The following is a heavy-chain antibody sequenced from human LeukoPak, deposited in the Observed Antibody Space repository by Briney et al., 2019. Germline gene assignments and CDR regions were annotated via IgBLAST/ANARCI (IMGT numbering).Heavy chain of an antibody. CDR3: ARDLGRGWFDP. CDR2: INPNSGGT. J-gene: IGHJ5*02. V-gene: IGHV1-2*02. Sequence: ASVKVSCKASGYAFTGSYMHWVRQAPGQGLEWMGWINPNSGGTNYAQKFQGRVAMTRDTSISTAYMELSRLRSDDTAVYYCARDLGRGWFDPWGQGTLVTVSS. CDR1: GYAFTGSY.